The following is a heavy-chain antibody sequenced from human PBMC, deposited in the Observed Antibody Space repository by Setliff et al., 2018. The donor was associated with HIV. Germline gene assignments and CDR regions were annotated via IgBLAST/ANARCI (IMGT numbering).Heavy chain of an antibody. Sequence: KTSETLSLTCAVYGGSLTASYYNWFRQPPGKGLEWIGDISQSGSASYNSSLKSRVTMSVDQSKNQFSLTLTSMTAADTAVYFCARDQRLPGVQPPYWYFDLWGRGTLVTVSS. J-gene: IGHJ2*01. CDR3: ARDQRLPGVQPPYWYFDL. V-gene: IGHV4-34*01. CDR2: ISQSGSA. CDR1: GGSLTASY. D-gene: IGHD7-27*01.